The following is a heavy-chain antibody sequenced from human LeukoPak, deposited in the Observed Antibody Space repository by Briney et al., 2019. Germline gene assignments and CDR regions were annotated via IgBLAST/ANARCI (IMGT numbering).Heavy chain of an antibody. CDR2: INSDGSST. CDR1: GFTFSSYW. Sequence: TGGSLRLSCAASGFTFSSYWMHWVRQAPGKGLVWVSRINSDGSSTSYADSVKGRFTISRDNAKNTLYLQMNSLRAEDTAVYYCATTSTIFGVYYGMDVWGQGTTVTVSS. D-gene: IGHD3-3*01. J-gene: IGHJ6*02. CDR3: ATTSTIFGVYYGMDV. V-gene: IGHV3-74*01.